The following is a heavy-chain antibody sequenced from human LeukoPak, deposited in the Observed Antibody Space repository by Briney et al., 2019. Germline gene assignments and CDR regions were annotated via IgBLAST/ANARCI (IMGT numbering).Heavy chain of an antibody. V-gene: IGHV3-23*01. CDR1: GFTFSSYR. Sequence: LSGGSLRLSCAASGFTFSSYRMNWVRQAPGKGLEWVSAISGSGGSTYYADSVKGRFTISRDNSKNTLYLQMNSLRAEDTAVYYCATHTKMRGYYYDSSGYYFDYWGQGTLVTVSS. J-gene: IGHJ4*02. CDR2: ISGSGGST. D-gene: IGHD3-22*01. CDR3: ATHTKMRGYYYDSSGYYFDY.